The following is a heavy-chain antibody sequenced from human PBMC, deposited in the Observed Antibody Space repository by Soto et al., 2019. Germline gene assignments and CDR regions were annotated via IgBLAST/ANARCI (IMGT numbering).Heavy chain of an antibody. J-gene: IGHJ4*02. CDR3: TRGPRSTSTGTGAF. CDR2: INDDGIST. Sequence: GGSLRLSCAASGFTFSMYWMHWVRQVPGMGPEWVSRINDDGISTNYADSVKGRFTISRDNAKNTLYLQMNALRVEDTAVYYCTRGPRSTSTGTGAFWGQGTLVTVSS. D-gene: IGHD1-1*01. CDR1: GFTFSMYW. V-gene: IGHV3-74*01.